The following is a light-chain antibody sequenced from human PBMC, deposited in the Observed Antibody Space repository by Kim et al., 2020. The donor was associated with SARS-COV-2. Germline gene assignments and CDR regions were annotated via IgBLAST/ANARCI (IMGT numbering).Light chain of an antibody. CDR2: MAY. CDR1: QRIGDW. V-gene: IGKV1-5*03. J-gene: IGKJ3*01. Sequence: DIQMTQSPSTLSASVGDRVIITCRASQRIGDWLAWYQHKPGKAPKLLIYMAYNLEKGVPSRFSGSGFGTEFTLTINSLQPDDFATYYCQQYQTYSFTFGPGTKVYIK. CDR3: QQYQTYSFT.